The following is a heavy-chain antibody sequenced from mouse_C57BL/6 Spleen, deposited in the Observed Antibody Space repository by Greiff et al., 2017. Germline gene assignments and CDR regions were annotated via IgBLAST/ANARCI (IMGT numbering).Heavy chain of an antibody. CDR1: GYTFTSYW. CDR2: IHPSDSDT. V-gene: IGHV1-74*01. CDR3: AIPYYSNSLYAMDD. D-gene: IGHD2-5*01. J-gene: IGHJ4*01. Sequence: QVQLQQPGAELVKPGASVKVSCKASGYTFTSYWMPWVKQRPGQDLEWIGRIHPSDSDTNYNQKFKGKATLTVDKYSSPAYMQLSSLPTSDSAVYYCAIPYYSNSLYAMDDWGQGTSVTVSS.